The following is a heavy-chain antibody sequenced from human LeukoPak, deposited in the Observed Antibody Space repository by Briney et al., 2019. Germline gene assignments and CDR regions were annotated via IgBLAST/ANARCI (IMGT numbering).Heavy chain of an antibody. CDR1: GFTFSSYG. CDR3: AKDLRNIVVVPAAPRSNAFDI. V-gene: IGHV3-30*18. CDR2: ISYDGSNK. D-gene: IGHD2-2*01. Sequence: GGCLRLSCAASGFTFSSYGMHWVRQAPGKGLEWVAVISYDGSNKYYADSMKGRFTISRDNSKNTLYLQMNSLRAEDTAVYYCAKDLRNIVVVPAAPRSNAFDIWGQGTMVTVSS. J-gene: IGHJ3*02.